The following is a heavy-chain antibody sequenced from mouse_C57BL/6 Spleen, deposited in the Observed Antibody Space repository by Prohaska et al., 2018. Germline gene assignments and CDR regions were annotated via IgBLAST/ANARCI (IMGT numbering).Heavy chain of an antibody. D-gene: IGHD1-1*01. CDR3: AREGTVVARGFAY. V-gene: IGHV5-16*01. CDR1: GFTFSDYY. Sequence: GFTFSDYYMAWVRQVPEKGLDWVANINYDGSSTYYLDSLKSRFIITRDNAKNILYLQMSSLKSEDTATYYCAREGTVVARGFAYWGQGTLVTVSA. J-gene: IGHJ3*01. CDR2: INYDGSST.